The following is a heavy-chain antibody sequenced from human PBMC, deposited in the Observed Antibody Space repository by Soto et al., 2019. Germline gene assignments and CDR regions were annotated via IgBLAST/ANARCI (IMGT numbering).Heavy chain of an antibody. D-gene: IGHD5-18*01. V-gene: IGHV1-46*01. CDR1: GYTFISYY. CDR2: INPSDAYT. J-gene: IGHJ4*02. CDR3: ARDHVDTPMTNFDY. Sequence: QVQLVQSGAEVKKPGASVKVSCRASGYTFISYYIHWVRQAPGQGLEWMGLINPSDAYTDYAQKFQGRVTLTRDTSTSIVYMELRSLSSEDTAIYYCARDHVDTPMTNFDYWGQGTLVTVSS.